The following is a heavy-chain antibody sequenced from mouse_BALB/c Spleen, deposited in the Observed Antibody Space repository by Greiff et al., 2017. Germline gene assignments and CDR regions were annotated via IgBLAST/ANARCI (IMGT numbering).Heavy chain of an antibody. CDR3: ASLEGGYFDV. Sequence: VHVKQSGAELVKPGASVKLSCTASGFNIKDTYMHWVKQRPEQGLEWIGRIDPANGNTKYDPKFQGKATITADTSSNTAYLQLSSLTSEDTAVYYCASLEGGYFDVWGAGTTVTVSS. V-gene: IGHV14-3*02. CDR1: GFNIKDTY. J-gene: IGHJ1*01. CDR2: IDPANGNT.